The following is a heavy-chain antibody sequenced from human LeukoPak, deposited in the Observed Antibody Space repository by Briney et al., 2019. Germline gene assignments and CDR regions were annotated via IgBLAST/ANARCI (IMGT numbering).Heavy chain of an antibody. CDR1: GYTFTCYY. V-gene: IGHV1-2*06. D-gene: IGHD6-6*01. J-gene: IGHJ4*02. CDR2: INPNSGGT. CDR3: ARDRHLVRSSSSGALFDY. Sequence: GASVKVSCMASGYTFTCYYMHWVRQAPGQGLEWMGRINPNSGGTNYAQKFQGRVTMTRDTSISTAYMELSRLRSDDTAVYYCARDRHLVRSSSSGALFDYWGQGTLVTVSS.